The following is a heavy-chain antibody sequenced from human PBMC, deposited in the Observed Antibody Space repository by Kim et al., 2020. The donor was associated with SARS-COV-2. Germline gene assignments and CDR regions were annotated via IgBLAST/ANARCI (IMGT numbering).Heavy chain of an antibody. V-gene: IGHV3-33*06. CDR2: IWYDGSNK. CDR1: GFTFSSYG. Sequence: GGSLRLSCAASGFTFSSYGMHWVRQAPGKGLEWVAVIWYDGSNKYYADSVKGRFTISRDNSKNTLYLQMNSLRAEDTAVYYCAKDVVELLPPLNYYYYYGMDVWGQGTTVTVSS. J-gene: IGHJ6*02. CDR3: AKDVVELLPPLNYYYYYGMDV. D-gene: IGHD3-10*01.